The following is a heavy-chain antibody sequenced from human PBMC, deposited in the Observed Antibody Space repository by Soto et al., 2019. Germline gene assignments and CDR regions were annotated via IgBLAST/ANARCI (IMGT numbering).Heavy chain of an antibody. D-gene: IGHD3-3*01. V-gene: IGHV3-33*01. J-gene: IGHJ4*02. CDR2: IWYDGSNK. CDR1: GFTFSSYG. CDR3: ASHYDMWSGYLSPVDY. Sequence: GGSLRLSCAASGFTFSSYGMHWVRQAPGKGLEWVAVIWYDGSNKYYADSVKGRFTISRDNSKNTLYLQMNSLRAEDTAVYYCASHYDMWSGYLSPVDYWGQGTLVTVS.